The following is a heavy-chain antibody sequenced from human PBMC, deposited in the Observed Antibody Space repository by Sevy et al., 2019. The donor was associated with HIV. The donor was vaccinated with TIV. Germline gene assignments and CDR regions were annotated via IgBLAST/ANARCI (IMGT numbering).Heavy chain of an antibody. Sequence: SETLSLTYAVSGYSINSGYYWGWVRQPPGKGLEWIGSMYRGGSTYYNPSLKSRVTISVDTSKNQFSLKLSSVTAADTAVYYCAADSGNYYGAFDIWGQGTMVTVSS. CDR3: AADSGNYYGAFDI. CDR2: MYRGGST. J-gene: IGHJ3*02. D-gene: IGHD1-26*01. V-gene: IGHV4-38-2*01. CDR1: GYSINSGYY.